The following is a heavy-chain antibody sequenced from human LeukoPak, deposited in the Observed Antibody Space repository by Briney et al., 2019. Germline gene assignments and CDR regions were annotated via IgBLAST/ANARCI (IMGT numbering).Heavy chain of an antibody. V-gene: IGHV3-23*01. D-gene: IGHD3-22*01. CDR2: IGGSGGST. J-gene: IGHJ4*02. Sequence: PGGSLRLSCAASGFTFSSYAMSWVRQAPGKGLEWVSGIGGSGGSTYYADSVKGRFTISRDNSKNTLYLQMNSLRAEDTAVYYCAKTSYYYDSSGYYGDFDYWGQGTLVTVSS. CDR3: AKTSYYYDSSGYYGDFDY. CDR1: GFTFSSYA.